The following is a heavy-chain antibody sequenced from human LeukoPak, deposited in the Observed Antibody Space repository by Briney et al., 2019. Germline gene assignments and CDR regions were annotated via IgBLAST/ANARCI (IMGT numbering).Heavy chain of an antibody. V-gene: IGHV3-20*04. J-gene: IGHJ4*02. CDR3: ARGGGETLFDY. CDR2: INWNGGST. Sequence: LSGGSLRLSCAASGFTFSSYAMSWVRQAPGKGLEWVSGINWNGGSTGYADSVKGRFTISRDNAKNSLYLQMNSLRAEDTALYYCARGGGETLFDYLGQGTLVTVSS. CDR1: GFTFSSYA. D-gene: IGHD3-16*01.